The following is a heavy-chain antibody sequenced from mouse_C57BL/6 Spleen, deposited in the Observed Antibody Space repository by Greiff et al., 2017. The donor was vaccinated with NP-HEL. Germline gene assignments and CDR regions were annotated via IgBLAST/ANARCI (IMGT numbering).Heavy chain of an antibody. D-gene: IGHD2-4*01. Sequence: QVQLKQSGAELMKPGASVKLSCKATGYTFTGYWIEWVKQRPGHGLEWIGEILPGSGSTNYNEKFKGKATFTADTSSNTAYMQLSSLTTEDSAIYDGAIRDYDDGTGYFDYWGQGTTLTVSS. CDR1: GYTFTGYW. J-gene: IGHJ2*01. CDR2: ILPGSGST. V-gene: IGHV1-9*01. CDR3: AIRDYDDGTGYFDY.